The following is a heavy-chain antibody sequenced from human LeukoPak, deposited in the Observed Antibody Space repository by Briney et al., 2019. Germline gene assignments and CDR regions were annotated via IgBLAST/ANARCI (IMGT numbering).Heavy chain of an antibody. D-gene: IGHD3-22*01. CDR1: GGSFTDYF. CDR3: ARGRIAKIVVVHSFSYGMDV. J-gene: IGHJ6*02. CDR2: INDYTGDS. V-gene: IGHV4-34*01. Sequence: SETLSLTCTVFGGSFTDYFWTWIRHSPGKGLQWIGEINDYTGDSKYNPSLNSRVSRSLEKSKNPLSLELRSVTAADTAVYYCARGRIAKIVVVHSFSYGMDVWGQGTTVTVSS.